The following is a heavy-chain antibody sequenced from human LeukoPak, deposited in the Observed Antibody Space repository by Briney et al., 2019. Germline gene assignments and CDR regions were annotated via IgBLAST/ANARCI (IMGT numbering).Heavy chain of an antibody. V-gene: IGHV3-74*01. CDR3: ARGGSGGNSLDY. J-gene: IGHJ4*02. D-gene: IGHD4-23*01. CDR2: IYIDGTDR. CDR1: GFTVSSNY. Sequence: GGSLRLSCAASGFTVSSNYMSWVRHAPGKGLEWVSRIYIDGTDRTYADSVKGRFTISRDNAKNTLYLQMNSLRAEDTAVYYCARGGSGGNSLDYWGQGALITVSS.